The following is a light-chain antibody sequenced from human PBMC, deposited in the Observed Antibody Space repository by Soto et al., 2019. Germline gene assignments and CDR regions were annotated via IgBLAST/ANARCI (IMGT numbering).Light chain of an antibody. CDR3: QQYDNRPWT. V-gene: IGKV3-15*01. Sequence: EIVMTKSPATLSVSPGGRATLSCRASQSIGDTLAWYQQKPGQAPRLLIYGASSRVTGFPARFSGSGSGTDFTLTISSLQSDEFAVYYCQQYDNRPWTFGQGTKVDIK. J-gene: IGKJ1*01. CDR1: QSIGDT. CDR2: GAS.